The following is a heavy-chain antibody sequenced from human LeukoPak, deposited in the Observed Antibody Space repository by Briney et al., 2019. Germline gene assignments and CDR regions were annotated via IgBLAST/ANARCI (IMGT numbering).Heavy chain of an antibody. V-gene: IGHV4-59*01. CDR2: IYYSGST. Sequence: SETLSLTCTVSGGSISSYYWSWIRQPPGKGLEWNGYIYYSGSTNYNPSLKSRLTISVGTSKNQFSLPLGALPAAHTPVYYCARSSPAMGTQLDYWGQGTLVNVSS. CDR1: GGSISSYY. J-gene: IGHJ4*02. CDR3: ARSSPAMGTQLDY. D-gene: IGHD5-18*01.